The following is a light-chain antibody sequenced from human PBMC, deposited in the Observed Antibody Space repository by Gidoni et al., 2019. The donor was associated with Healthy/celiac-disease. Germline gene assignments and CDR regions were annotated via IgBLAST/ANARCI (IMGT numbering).Light chain of an antibody. CDR2: AAS. V-gene: IGKV1D-16*01. J-gene: IGKJ4*01. CDR1: QGVSSW. Sequence: DIQMTQSPSSRSASVGDRVTITCRASQGVSSWLAWYQQKPEQAPKSLIYAASSLQSGVPSRFSGSGSWTDFTLTISSLQPEDFATYSCQQYNNYPLTFGGGTKVEIK. CDR3: QQYNNYPLT.